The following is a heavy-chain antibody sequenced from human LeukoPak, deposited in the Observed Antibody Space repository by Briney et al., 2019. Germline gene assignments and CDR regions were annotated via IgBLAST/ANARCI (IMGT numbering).Heavy chain of an antibody. CDR1: GFTFRSYE. CDR3: AKSDYYGASDY. D-gene: IGHD3-10*01. Sequence: AGGSLRLSCAASGFTFRSYEMNWIRQSPGKGLEWIGYIYYSGSTSYNPSLKSRVTISVDTFRNQFSLKLTSVTAADTAIYYCAKSDYYGASDYWGQGTLVTVSS. V-gene: IGHV4-59*01. J-gene: IGHJ4*02. CDR2: IYYSGST.